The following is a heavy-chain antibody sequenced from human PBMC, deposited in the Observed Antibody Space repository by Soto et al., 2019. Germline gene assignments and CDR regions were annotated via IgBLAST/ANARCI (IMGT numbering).Heavy chain of an antibody. D-gene: IGHD1-1*01. J-gene: IGHJ4*02. V-gene: IGHV4-4*02. CDR3: ARLDGFGY. Sequence: QVQLQESGPGLVKPSGTLSLTCAVSGDSISSSNWWSWVRQPPGKGLEWIGEIYHSGNTNYNPSLKGRFTISEDKSKNQFSLKLTSVTAADTAVYYCARLDGFGYWGQGTLVTVSS. CDR1: GDSISSSNW. CDR2: IYHSGNT.